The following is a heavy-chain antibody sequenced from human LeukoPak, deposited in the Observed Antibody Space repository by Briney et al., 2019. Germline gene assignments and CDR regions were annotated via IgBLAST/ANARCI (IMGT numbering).Heavy chain of an antibody. Sequence: GGSLRLSCAASGFTFSSYSMNWVRQAPGKGVEWVSSISSSSSFIYYADSVKGRFTISRDNAKNSLYLQMNSLRAEDTAVYYCARDGLRGPTEDAFDIWGQGTMVTVSS. J-gene: IGHJ3*02. CDR2: ISSSSSFI. CDR3: ARDGLRGPTEDAFDI. CDR1: GFTFSSYS. D-gene: IGHD4-17*01. V-gene: IGHV3-21*01.